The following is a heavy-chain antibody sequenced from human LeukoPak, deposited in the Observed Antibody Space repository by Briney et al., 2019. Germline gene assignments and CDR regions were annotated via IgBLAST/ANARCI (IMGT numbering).Heavy chain of an antibody. J-gene: IGHJ4*02. D-gene: IGHD1-26*01. CDR1: GFTFSSYA. Sequence: PGGSLRLSCAASGFTFSSYAMSWVRQAPGKGLEWVSAISGSGGSTYYADSVKGRFTISRDSSKNTAYLQMNSLRSEDTAVYYCAKRSGINYGFFDSWGQGTLVTVSS. CDR2: ISGSGGST. CDR3: AKRSGINYGFFDS. V-gene: IGHV3-23*01.